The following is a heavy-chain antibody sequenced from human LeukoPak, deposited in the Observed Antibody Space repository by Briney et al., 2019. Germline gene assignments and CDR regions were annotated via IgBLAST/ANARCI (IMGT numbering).Heavy chain of an antibody. CDR3: ARVCGGDCLDAFDI. CDR1: GGSFSGYY. V-gene: IGHV4-34*01. D-gene: IGHD2-21*01. Sequence: SETLSLTCAVYGGSFSGYYWSWIRQPPGKGLEWIGEINHSGSTNYNPSLKSRVTISVDTSKNQFSLKLSSVTAADTAVYYCARVCGGDCLDAFDIWGQGTMVTVSS. CDR2: INHSGST. J-gene: IGHJ3*02.